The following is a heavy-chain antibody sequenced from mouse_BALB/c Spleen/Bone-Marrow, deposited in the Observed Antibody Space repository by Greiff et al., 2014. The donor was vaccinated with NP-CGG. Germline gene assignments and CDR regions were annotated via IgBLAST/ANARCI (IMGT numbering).Heavy chain of an antibody. CDR1: GFTFSNYG. CDR2: ISSGGSYT. CDR3: ARLTPDYAMDY. V-gene: IGHV5-6*02. J-gene: IGHJ4*01. Sequence: DVKLVESGGDLVKPGGSLKLSCAASGFTFSNYGMSWVRQTPDKRLEWVATISSGGSYTYFPDSMKGRFTISRDNAKNTLYLQMNSLKSEDAAMYYCARLTPDYAMDYWGQGTSVTVSS. D-gene: IGHD1-3*01.